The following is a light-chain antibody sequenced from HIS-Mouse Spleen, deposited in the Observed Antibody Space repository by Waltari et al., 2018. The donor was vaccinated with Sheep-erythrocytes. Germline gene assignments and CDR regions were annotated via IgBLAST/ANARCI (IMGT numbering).Light chain of an antibody. V-gene: IGLV2-11*01. CDR2: DVS. J-gene: IGLJ1*01. CDR3: CSYAGSYNHV. Sequence: QSALTQPRSVSGSPGQSVTISCTGTSSDVCRYNYVSWYQQHPGKAPKLMIYDVSKRPSGVPDRFSGSKSGNTASLTISGLQAEDEADYYCCSYAGSYNHVFATGTKVTVL. CDR1: SSDVCRYNY.